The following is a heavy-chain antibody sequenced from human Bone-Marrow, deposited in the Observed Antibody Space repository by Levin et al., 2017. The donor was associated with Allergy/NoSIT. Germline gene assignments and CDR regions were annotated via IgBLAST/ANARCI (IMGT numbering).Heavy chain of an antibody. Sequence: SETLSLTCSVSGGSITNGDYYWSWIRQSPGMGLEWIGFIYYTGSTNKDPSLKSRVTMSVDTSKTQFSLKLTSVTAADTAVYYCVRGGGYFDFWGQGTPVTVSS. CDR1: GGSITNGDYY. CDR2: IYYTGST. CDR3: VRGGGYFDF. J-gene: IGHJ4*02. D-gene: IGHD4-23*01. V-gene: IGHV4-30-4*01.